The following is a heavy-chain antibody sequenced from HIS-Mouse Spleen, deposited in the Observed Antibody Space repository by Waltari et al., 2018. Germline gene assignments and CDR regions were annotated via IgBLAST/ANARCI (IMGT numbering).Heavy chain of an antibody. V-gene: IGHV2-26*01. CDR3: AREAFKDYGGNVYDY. CDR1: GFSLSNARMG. D-gene: IGHD4-17*01. J-gene: IGHJ4*02. Sequence: QVTLKESGPVLVKPTETLTLTCTVSGFSLSNARMGVSWIRQPPGKALEWLAHIFSNDEKSYSTSLKSRLTISKDTSKSQVVLTMTNMDPVDTATYYCAREAFKDYGGNVYDYWGQGTLVTVSS. CDR2: IFSNDEK.